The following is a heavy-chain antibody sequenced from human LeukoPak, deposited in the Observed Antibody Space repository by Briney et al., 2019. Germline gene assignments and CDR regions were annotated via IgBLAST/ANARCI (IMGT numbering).Heavy chain of an antibody. CDR3: AGKPRDGYNDGRFDF. CDR1: DFTFSTYE. J-gene: IGHJ4*02. D-gene: IGHD5-24*01. V-gene: IGHV3-48*03. Sequence: GGSLRLSCAASDFTFSTYEMNWVRQAPGKGLEWVSYISTTGRTTYHADSVQGRFTMSRDNAKNSVYLQMNSPRAGDTAVYYCAGKPRDGYNDGRFDFWGQGTLVTVSS. CDR2: ISTTGRTT.